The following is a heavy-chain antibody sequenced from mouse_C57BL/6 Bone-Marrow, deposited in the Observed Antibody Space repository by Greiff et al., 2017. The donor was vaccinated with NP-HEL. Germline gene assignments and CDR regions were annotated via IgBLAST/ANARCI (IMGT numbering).Heavy chain of an antibody. CDR2: IYPKSGNT. CDR1: GYTFTSYG. D-gene: IGHD3-2*02. CDR3: ERSGCYY. V-gene: IGHV1-81*01. J-gene: IGHJ3*01. Sequence: QVQLQQSGAELARPGASVKLSCKASGYTFTSYGIRWVKQRPGQGLEWIGVIYPKSGNTYYNEKFKGKATLTADKSSSTAYMELRSLTSDDSAVCFCERSGCYYWGQGTLVTVSA.